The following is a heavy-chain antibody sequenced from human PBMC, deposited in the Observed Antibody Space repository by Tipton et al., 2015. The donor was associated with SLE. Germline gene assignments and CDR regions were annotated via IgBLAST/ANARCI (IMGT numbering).Heavy chain of an antibody. J-gene: IGHJ5*02. Sequence: TLSLTCTVSGGSISSGSYYWSWIRQPAGKGLEWIGRIYTSGSTNYNPSLKSRVTISVDTSKNQFSLKLNSVTAADTAVYYCARSTVQNWFDPWGQGTLVTVSS. V-gene: IGHV4-61*02. CDR3: ARSTVQNWFDP. CDR2: IYTSGST. D-gene: IGHD4-17*01. CDR1: GGSISSGSYY.